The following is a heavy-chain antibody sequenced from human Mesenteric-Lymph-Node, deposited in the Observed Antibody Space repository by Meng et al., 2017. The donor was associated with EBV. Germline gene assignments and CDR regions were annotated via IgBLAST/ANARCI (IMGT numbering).Heavy chain of an antibody. CDR3: ALIIVGATHFDY. CDR1: GGSVSSGSYY. V-gene: IGHV4-61*01. CDR2: IYYSGST. D-gene: IGHD1-26*01. Sequence: QGQGQGSGPGLVKPSGTLSLTCTVSGGSVSSGSYYWSWIRQPPGKGLEWIGYIYYSGSTNYNPSLKSRVTISVDTSKNQFSLKLSSVTAADTAVYYCALIIVGATHFDYWGQGTLVTVSS. J-gene: IGHJ4*02.